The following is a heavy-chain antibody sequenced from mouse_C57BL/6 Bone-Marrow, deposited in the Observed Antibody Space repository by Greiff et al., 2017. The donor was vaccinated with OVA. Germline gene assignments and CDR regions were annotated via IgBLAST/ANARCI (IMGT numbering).Heavy chain of an antibody. CDR3: AITTVVATYWYCDV. V-gene: IGHV1-81*01. J-gene: IGHJ1*03. CDR2: IYPRSGNT. Sequence: VKLMESGAELARPGASVKLSCKASGYTFTSYGISWVKQRTGQGLEWIGEIYPRSGNTYYNEKFKGKATLTADKSSSTAYMELRSLTSEDSAVYFCAITTVVATYWYCDVWGTGTTVTVSS. D-gene: IGHD1-1*01. CDR1: GYTFTSYG.